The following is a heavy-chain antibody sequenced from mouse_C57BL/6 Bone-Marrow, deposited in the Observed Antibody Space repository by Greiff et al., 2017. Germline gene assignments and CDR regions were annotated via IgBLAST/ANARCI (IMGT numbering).Heavy chain of an antibody. J-gene: IGHJ2*01. V-gene: IGHV1-80*01. CDR1: GYAFSSYW. CDR2: IYPGDGDT. D-gene: IGHD4-1*01. Sequence: QVQLQQSGAELVKPGASVKISCKASGYAFSSYWMNWVKQRPGKGLEWIGQIYPGDGDTNYNGKFKGKATLTADKSSSTAYMQRSSLTSEDSAVYFCARFEGTGTGGYFDYWGQGTTLTVSS. CDR3: ARFEGTGTGGYFDY.